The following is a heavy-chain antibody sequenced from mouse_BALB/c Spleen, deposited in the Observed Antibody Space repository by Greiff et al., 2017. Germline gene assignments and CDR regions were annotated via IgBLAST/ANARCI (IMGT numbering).Heavy chain of an antibody. V-gene: IGHV1-62-2*01. CDR3: ARHEGIYYDYPAWFAY. J-gene: IGHJ3*01. CDR1: GYTFTEYI. Sequence: VKLQQSGAELVKPGASVKLSCKASGYTFTEYIIHWVKQRSGQGLEWIGWFYPGSGSIKYNEKFKDKATLTADKSSSTVYMELSRLTSEDSAVYFCARHEGIYYDYPAWFAYWGQGTLVTVSA. D-gene: IGHD2-4*01. CDR2: FYPGSGSI.